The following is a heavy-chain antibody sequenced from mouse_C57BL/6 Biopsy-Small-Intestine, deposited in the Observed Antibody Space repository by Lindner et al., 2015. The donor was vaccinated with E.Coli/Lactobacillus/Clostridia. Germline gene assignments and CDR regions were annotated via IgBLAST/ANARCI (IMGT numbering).Heavy chain of an antibody. J-gene: IGHJ4*01. CDR3: AGLLYYGNRYYYAMDY. CDR1: GYAFSNSW. D-gene: IGHD2-1*01. Sequence: VQLQESGPELVRPGASVKISCKASGYAFSNSWMNWVKQRPGKGLEWIGRIYPGDGDTNYNGKFKGKATLTADKSSSTAYMQLSSLTSEDSAVYFCAGLLYYGNRYYYAMDYWGQGTSVTVSS. CDR2: IYPGDGDT. V-gene: IGHV1-82*01.